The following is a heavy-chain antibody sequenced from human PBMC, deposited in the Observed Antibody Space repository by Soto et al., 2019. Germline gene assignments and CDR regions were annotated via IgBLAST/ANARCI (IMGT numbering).Heavy chain of an antibody. D-gene: IGHD2-15*01. CDR1: GDSVSSNSAA. V-gene: IGHV6-1*01. J-gene: IGHJ6*03. Sequence: SQTLSLTCAISGDSVSSNSAAWNWIRQSPSRGLEWLGRTYYRSKWYNDYAVSVKSRITINPDTSKNQFSLQLNSVTPEDTAVYYCARGEPRYCSGGSCYSSYYYYMDVWGKGTTVTVSS. CDR2: TYYRSKWYN. CDR3: ARGEPRYCSGGSCYSSYYYYMDV.